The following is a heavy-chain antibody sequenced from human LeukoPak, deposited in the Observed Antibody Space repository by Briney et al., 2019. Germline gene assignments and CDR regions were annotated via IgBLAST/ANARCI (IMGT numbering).Heavy chain of an antibody. D-gene: IGHD3-22*01. V-gene: IGHV1-2*02. CDR1: GYTFTGYY. CDR3: ARDSYYYDSSGYYGNWFDP. CDR2: INPNSGGT. Sequence: GASVKVSCKASGYTFTGYYMHWVRQAPGQGLVWMGWINPNSGGTNYAQKFQGRVTMTRDTSISTAYMELSRLRSDDTAVYYCARDSYYYDSSGYYGNWFDPWGQGTLVTVSS. J-gene: IGHJ5*02.